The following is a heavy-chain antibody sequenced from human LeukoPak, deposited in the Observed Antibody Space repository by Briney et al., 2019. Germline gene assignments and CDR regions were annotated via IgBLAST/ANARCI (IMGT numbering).Heavy chain of an antibody. CDR2: IYSGGST. J-gene: IGHJ3*01. Sequence: GGSLRLSCAASGFIVSSNYMSWVRQAPGKGLEWVSVIYSGGSTYYADSVKGRFTISRDNSKNTLYLQMNSLRAEDTAVYYCARSGGYYDILTSSYRSDGFDVWGQGTMVTVS. CDR3: ARSGGYYDILTSSYRSDGFDV. D-gene: IGHD3-9*01. V-gene: IGHV3-53*01. CDR1: GFIVSSNY.